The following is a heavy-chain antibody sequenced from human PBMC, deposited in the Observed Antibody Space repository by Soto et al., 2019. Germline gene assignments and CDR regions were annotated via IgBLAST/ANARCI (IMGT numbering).Heavy chain of an antibody. V-gene: IGHV1-3*01. CDR2: INVGNGKT. CDR1: GHIFTGYT. D-gene: IGHD1-1*01. J-gene: IGHJ4*02. CDR3: ARNDGGFDY. Sequence: QVRLVQSGAEVKKPGASVKVSCKASGHIFTGYTMHWVRQAPGQGLEWMAWINVGNGKTKYSQTFQGRVTLTRDTYATTAYMELSSLRSEDTAVYYCARNDGGFDYWGQGTLDTVSS.